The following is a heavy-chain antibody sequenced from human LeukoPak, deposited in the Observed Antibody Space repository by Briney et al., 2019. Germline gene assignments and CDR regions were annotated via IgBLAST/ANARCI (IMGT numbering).Heavy chain of an antibody. V-gene: IGHV3-7*03. D-gene: IGHD2-2*01. CDR1: GFTFATNW. CDR3: AKGGCSSTSCGGWFDP. Sequence: SGGSLRLSCAASGFTFATNWMTWVRQAPGKGLEWVANIKEDGSETYYVDSVKGRFTISRDNAKNSLYLQMNSLRAEDTALYYCAKGGCSSTSCGGWFDPWGQGTLVTVSS. J-gene: IGHJ5*02. CDR2: IKEDGSET.